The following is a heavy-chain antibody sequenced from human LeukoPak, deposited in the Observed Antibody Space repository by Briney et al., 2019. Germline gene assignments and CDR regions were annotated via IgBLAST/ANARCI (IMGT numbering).Heavy chain of an antibody. V-gene: IGHV1-8*01. CDR3: ARGRTGYDAYYMDV. J-gene: IGHJ6*03. CDR2: MNPNSGNT. Sequence: ASVKVSCKASGYTFTSYDINWVRQAPGQGLEWMGWMNPNSGNTGYAQKFQGRVTMTRNTSISTAYMELSSLRSEDTAVYYCARGRTGYDAYYMDVWGKGTTVTVSS. CDR1: GYTFTSYD. D-gene: IGHD3/OR15-3a*01.